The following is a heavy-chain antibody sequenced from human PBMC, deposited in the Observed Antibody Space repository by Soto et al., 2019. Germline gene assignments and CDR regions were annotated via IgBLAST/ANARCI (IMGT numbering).Heavy chain of an antibody. CDR2: INPSGGST. Sequence: ASVKVSCKASGYTFTSYYMHWVRQAPGQGLEWMGIINPSGGSTSYAQKFQGRVTMTRDTSTSTVYMELSSLRSEDTAVYYCARDRVAAHDFWSGYYYYWGQGTLVTVSS. CDR1: GYTFTSYY. D-gene: IGHD3-3*01. J-gene: IGHJ4*02. CDR3: ARDRVAAHDFWSGYYYY. V-gene: IGHV1-46*01.